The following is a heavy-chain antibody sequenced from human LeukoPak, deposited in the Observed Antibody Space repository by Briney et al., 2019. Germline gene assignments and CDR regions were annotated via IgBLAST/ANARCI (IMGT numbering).Heavy chain of an antibody. Sequence: ASVKVSCKAYGGTFCSYAISWVRQGPGQGLEWMGRIIPILGIANYAQKFQGRVTITADKSTSTAYMELSSLRSEDTAVYYCARGVPFGVVYYFDYWGQGTLVTVSS. D-gene: IGHD3-3*01. CDR3: ARGVPFGVVYYFDY. V-gene: IGHV1-69*04. CDR2: IIPILGIA. CDR1: GGTFCSYA. J-gene: IGHJ4*02.